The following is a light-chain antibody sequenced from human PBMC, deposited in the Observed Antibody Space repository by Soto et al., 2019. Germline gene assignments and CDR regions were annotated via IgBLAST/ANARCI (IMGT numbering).Light chain of an antibody. CDR3: LQYHIYPLA. V-gene: IGKV1-6*01. Sequence: AIQMTQSPSSLSASVGDRVTITCRASQGIRSDLGWYQQKPGKAPKLLIYAASNLQSGVPSRFSGSGSGTDFTLTISSLQPEDFATYYGLQYHIYPLAFGPGTKVDIK. CDR1: QGIRSD. J-gene: IGKJ3*01. CDR2: AAS.